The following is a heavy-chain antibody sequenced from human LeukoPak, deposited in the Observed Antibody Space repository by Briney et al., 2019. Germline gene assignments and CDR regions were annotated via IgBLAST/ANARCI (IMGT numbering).Heavy chain of an antibody. V-gene: IGHV3-30-3*01. CDR3: ARGNRGPGAFDI. CDR2: ISYDGSNK. D-gene: IGHD3-10*01. J-gene: IGHJ3*02. Sequence: GGSLRLSCAASGFTFSSYAMHWVRQAPGKGLEWVAVISYDGSNKYYADSVKGRFTISRDNSKNTLYLQMNSLRAEDTAVYYCARGNRGPGAFDIWGQGTMVTVSS. CDR1: GFTFSSYA.